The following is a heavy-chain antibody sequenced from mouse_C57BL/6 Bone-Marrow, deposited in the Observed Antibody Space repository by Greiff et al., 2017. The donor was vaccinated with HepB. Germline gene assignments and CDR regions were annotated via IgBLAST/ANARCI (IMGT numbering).Heavy chain of an antibody. CDR2: INPNNGGT. CDR1: GYTFTDYY. J-gene: IGHJ2*01. CDR3: ARIPDGLRLYYFDY. Sequence: VQLQQSGPELVKPGASVKISCKASGYTFTDYYMNWVKQSHGKSLEWIGDINPNNGGTSYNQKFKGKATLTVDKSSSTAYMELRSLTSEDSAVYYCARIPDGLRLYYFDYWGQGTTLTVSS. D-gene: IGHD2-4*01. V-gene: IGHV1-26*01.